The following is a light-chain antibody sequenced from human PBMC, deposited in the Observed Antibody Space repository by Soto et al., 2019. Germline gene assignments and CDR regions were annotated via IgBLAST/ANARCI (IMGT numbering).Light chain of an antibody. CDR1: QTISNY. CDR2: AAS. J-gene: IGKJ1*01. CDR3: QQSYRAWT. V-gene: IGKV1-39*01. Sequence: DIQMTQSPSSLSASVGDRVTITCRASQTISNYLNWYQQRPGKAPKLLIYAASSLQSGVPSRFSGSGSGTDFTLTISSLQPEDYATYYCQQSYRAWTFGQGTKVDI.